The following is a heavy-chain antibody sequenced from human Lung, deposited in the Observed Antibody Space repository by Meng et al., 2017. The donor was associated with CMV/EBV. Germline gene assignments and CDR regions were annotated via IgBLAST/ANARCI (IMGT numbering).Heavy chain of an antibody. D-gene: IGHD2-8*01. CDR3: ARDVMGWFDP. V-gene: IGHV3-74*01. J-gene: IGHJ5*02. CDR2: INSGGTTT. Sequence: DVQVVGSGGGLVQPGESLRLSCVASGFSFSSYWMHWVRQSPGKGLVWVARINSGGTTTTYADSVKGRFTISRDNAKNTLYLQMNSLRGEDTAVYYCARDVMGWFDPWGQGALVTVSS. CDR1: GFSFSSYW.